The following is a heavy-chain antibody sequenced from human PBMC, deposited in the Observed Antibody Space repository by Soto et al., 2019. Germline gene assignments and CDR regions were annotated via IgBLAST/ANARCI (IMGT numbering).Heavy chain of an antibody. J-gene: IGHJ6*02. CDR2: ISYYXSNN. V-gene: IGHV3-30-3*01. CDR1: GFTFSSYA. Sequence: PGGSLRLLCAACGFTFSSYAMHWVRHAPGKGLEWVAVISYYXSNNYYPYFVNGRFTISRDNSKNTLYLQMNSLRAEDTAVYYCAGDLVIVVVNSYYGMDVGGQGATVTVSS. CDR3: AGDLVIVVVNSYYGMDV. D-gene: IGHD3-22*01.